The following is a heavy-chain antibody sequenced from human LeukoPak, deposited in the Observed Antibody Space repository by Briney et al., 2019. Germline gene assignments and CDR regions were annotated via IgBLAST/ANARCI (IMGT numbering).Heavy chain of an antibody. V-gene: IGHV3-74*01. D-gene: IGHD5-12*01. CDR2: IDRDGSGT. CDR3: ARDHPGGYTYDYEGD. CDR1: GFTFSTYW. Sequence: PGGSLRLSCAASGFTFSTYWMHWFRQAPGKGLVWVSRIDRDGSGTSYADSVKGRFTISRDNAKNTLYLQMNSLRAEDTAVYYCARDHPGGYTYDYEGDWGQGTLVTLST. J-gene: IGHJ4*02.